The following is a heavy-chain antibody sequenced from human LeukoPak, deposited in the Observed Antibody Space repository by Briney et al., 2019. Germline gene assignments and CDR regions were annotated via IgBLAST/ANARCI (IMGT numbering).Heavy chain of an antibody. CDR1: GFTFSSYA. J-gene: IGHJ3*01. CDR3: ARGYSSSWAGEDAFDF. Sequence: GGSLRLSCAAYGFTFSSYAMRWVRQAPGKGLEWVAVISYDGSNKYYPDSEKGRFTISRDHSTNTRYLPMNSLRAEETAVYYCARGYSSSWAGEDAFDFWGQGTMVTVSS. CDR2: ISYDGSNK. V-gene: IGHV3-30*04. D-gene: IGHD6-13*01.